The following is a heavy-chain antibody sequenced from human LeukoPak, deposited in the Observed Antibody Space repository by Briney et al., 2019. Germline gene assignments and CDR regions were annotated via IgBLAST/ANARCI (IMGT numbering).Heavy chain of an antibody. V-gene: IGHV3-11*04. CDR1: GFTFSDDY. CDR3: ARGGSYSCLDY. Sequence: GGSLRLSCAASGFTFSDDYMTWIRQAPGKGLEWVSYISNSDGTTYYADFVRGRFTISRDNAKKSLYLQMNSLTVEDTAVYYCARGGSYSCLDYWGQGTLVTVSS. D-gene: IGHD3-10*01. J-gene: IGHJ4*02. CDR2: ISNSDGTT.